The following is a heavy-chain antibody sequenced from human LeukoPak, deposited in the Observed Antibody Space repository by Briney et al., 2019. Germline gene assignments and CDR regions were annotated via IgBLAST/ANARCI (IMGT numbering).Heavy chain of an antibody. Sequence: GGSLRLSCAASRFSFSSYAMSWVRQAPGKGLEWVSTLSGRGSSTYYADSVKGRLTISRDNSKNTLYLQMNSLRAEDTAVYYCAKQLSSSWTGFDYWGQGTLVTVSS. V-gene: IGHV3-23*01. CDR1: RFSFSSYA. CDR3: AKQLSSSWTGFDY. CDR2: LSGRGSST. J-gene: IGHJ4*02. D-gene: IGHD6-13*01.